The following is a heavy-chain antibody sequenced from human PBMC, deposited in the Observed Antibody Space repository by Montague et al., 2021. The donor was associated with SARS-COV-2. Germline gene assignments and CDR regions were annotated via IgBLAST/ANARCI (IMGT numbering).Heavy chain of an antibody. V-gene: IGHV4-39*01. CDR3: ARQPTRGITIFGVVTDYGMDV. CDR1: GGSISSSSYY. J-gene: IGHJ6*02. Sequence: SETLSLTCTVSGGSISSSSYYWGWIRQPPGKGLEWIGYIYYSGSTYYNPSLKSRVTISADTSKNQFSLKLSSVTAADTAVYYCARQPTRGITIFGVVTDYGMDVWGQGTTVTVSS. CDR2: IYYSGST. D-gene: IGHD3-3*01.